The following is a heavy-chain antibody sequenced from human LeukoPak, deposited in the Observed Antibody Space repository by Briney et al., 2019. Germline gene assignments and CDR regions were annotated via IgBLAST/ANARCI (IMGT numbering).Heavy chain of an antibody. D-gene: IGHD1-14*01. CDR3: AAHRLITSRTSYYMDV. CDR2: MYYSGTT. Sequence: SETLSLTCTVFGGSISSSDYYWGWIRQPPGKGLEWIGSMYYSGTTYYNPSLKSRVTISVDTSKNQFSLKLYSATATETAVYYCAAHRLITSRTSYYMDVWGKGTTVTVSS. CDR1: GGSISSSDYY. J-gene: IGHJ6*03. V-gene: IGHV4-39*01.